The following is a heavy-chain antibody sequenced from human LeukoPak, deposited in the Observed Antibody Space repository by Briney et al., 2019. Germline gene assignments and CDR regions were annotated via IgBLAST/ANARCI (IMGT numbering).Heavy chain of an antibody. Sequence: PGGSLRLSCAASGVTLSTYAMSWVRQAPGKGLEWVANINQDGGEKYCVDSVKGRFTISRDNAKNSLYLQMNSLRAEDTALYYCARDKESGDSYFDSWGQGTLVTVSS. J-gene: IGHJ4*02. CDR1: GVTLSTYA. V-gene: IGHV3-7*03. CDR2: INQDGGEK. D-gene: IGHD7-27*01. CDR3: ARDKESGDSYFDS.